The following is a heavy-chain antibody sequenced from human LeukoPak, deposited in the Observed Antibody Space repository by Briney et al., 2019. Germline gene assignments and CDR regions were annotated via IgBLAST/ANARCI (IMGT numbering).Heavy chain of an antibody. Sequence: QPGGSLRLSCAASGFTLSSNAMNWVRQAPGKGLEWVSVISGSGDSTYYTDSVKGRFTISRDNSKNTLFLQMNSLRPEDTALNYCAKAVGGTSDYWGQGTLTSVSP. CDR2: ISGSGDST. V-gene: IGHV3-23*01. D-gene: IGHD1-26*01. CDR3: AKAVGGTSDY. CDR1: GFTLSSNA. J-gene: IGHJ4*02.